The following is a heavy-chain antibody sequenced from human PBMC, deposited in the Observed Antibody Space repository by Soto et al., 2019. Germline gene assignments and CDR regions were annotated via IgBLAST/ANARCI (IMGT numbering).Heavy chain of an antibody. CDR3: AGEGSGGSFSKAFDI. CDR1: GFTFSSYW. V-gene: IGHV3-7*01. D-gene: IGHD2-15*01. Sequence: GGSLRLSCAASGFTFSSYWMSWVRQAPGKGLEWVANIKQDGSEKYYVDSVKGRFTISRDNAKNSLYLQMNSLRAEDMAVYYCAGEGSGGSFSKAFDIWGQGTMVTVSS. J-gene: IGHJ3*02. CDR2: IKQDGSEK.